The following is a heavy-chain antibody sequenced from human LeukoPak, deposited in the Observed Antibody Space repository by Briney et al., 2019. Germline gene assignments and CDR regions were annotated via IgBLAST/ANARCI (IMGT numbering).Heavy chain of an antibody. CDR2: INSDGSST. V-gene: IGHV3-74*01. J-gene: IGHJ5*02. D-gene: IGHD2-15*01. CDR1: GFTFSSYW. Sequence: PGGSLRLSCAASGFTFSSYWMHWVRQAPGKGLVWVSRINSDGSSTSYADSVKGRFTISRDNAKNTLYLQMNSLRAEDTAVYYCARSRINGQNWFDPWGQGTLVTVSS. CDR3: ARSRINGQNWFDP.